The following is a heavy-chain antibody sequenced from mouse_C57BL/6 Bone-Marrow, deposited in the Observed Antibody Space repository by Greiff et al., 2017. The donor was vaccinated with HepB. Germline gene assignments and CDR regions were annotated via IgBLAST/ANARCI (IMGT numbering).Heavy chain of an antibody. V-gene: IGHV1-18*01. D-gene: IGHD1-1*01. CDR1: GYTFTDYN. J-gene: IGHJ3*01. CDR2: INPNNGGT. Sequence: VQLQQSGPELVKPGASVKISCKASGYTFTDYNMDWVKQSHGKSLEWIGDINPNNGGTIYNQKFKGKATLTVDKSSSTAYMELRSLTSEDTAVYYCAGGPYYCGSSAPFAYWGQGTLVTVSA. CDR3: AGGPYYCGSSAPFAY.